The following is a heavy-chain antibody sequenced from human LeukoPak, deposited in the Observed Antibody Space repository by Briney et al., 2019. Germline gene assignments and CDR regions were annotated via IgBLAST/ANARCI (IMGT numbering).Heavy chain of an antibody. V-gene: IGHV1-69*05. Sequence: SVKVSCRASGGTFSSYAISWVRQAPGQGLEWMGGIIPIFGTANYAQKFQGRVTITTDESTSTAYMELSSLRSEDTAVYYCARNGRSGSYMGYWGQGTLVTVSS. D-gene: IGHD1-26*01. J-gene: IGHJ4*02. CDR1: GGTFSSYA. CDR2: IIPIFGTA. CDR3: ARNGRSGSYMGY.